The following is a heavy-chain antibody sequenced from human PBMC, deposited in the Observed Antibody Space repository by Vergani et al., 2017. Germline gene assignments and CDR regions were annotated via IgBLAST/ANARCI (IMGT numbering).Heavy chain of an antibody. V-gene: IGHV4-39*07. CDR1: GGSISSSSYY. Sequence: QVQLQESGPGLVKPSETLSLTCTVSGGSISSSSYYWGWIRQPPGKGLEWIGSIYYSGSTYYNPSLKSRVTISVDTSKNQFSLKLSSVTAADTAVYYCARDSYGGDWYFDLWGRGTLVTVSS. D-gene: IGHD4-23*01. J-gene: IGHJ2*01. CDR3: ARDSYGGDWYFDL. CDR2: IYYSGST.